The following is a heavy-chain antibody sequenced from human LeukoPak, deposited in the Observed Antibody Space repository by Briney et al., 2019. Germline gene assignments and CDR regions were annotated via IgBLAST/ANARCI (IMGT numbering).Heavy chain of an antibody. V-gene: IGHV5-51*01. CDR1: GYSFSNHW. CDR3: ARHPSGTAMVPADY. Sequence: GESLKISCKDSGYSFSNHWIGWVRQMPGKNLEWMGIIYVGDSDTRYSPSFQGQVTISADKSINTAYLQWSSLKASDTAMYYCARHPSGTAMVPADYWGQGTLVTVSS. D-gene: IGHD5-18*01. J-gene: IGHJ4*02. CDR2: IYVGDSDT.